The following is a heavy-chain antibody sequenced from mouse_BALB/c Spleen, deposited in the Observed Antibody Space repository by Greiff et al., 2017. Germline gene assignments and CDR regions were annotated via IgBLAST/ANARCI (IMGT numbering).Heavy chain of an antibody. CDR2: IYPGDGDT. Sequence: QVQLQQSGAELVRPGSSVKISCKASGYAFSSYWMNWVKQRPGQGLEWIGQIYPGDGDTNYNGKFKGKATLTADKSSSTAYMQLSSLTSEDSAVYFCARNTMRFPFAYWGQGTLVTVSA. CDR1: GYAFSSYW. D-gene: IGHD2-4*01. V-gene: IGHV1-80*01. CDR3: ARNTMRFPFAY. J-gene: IGHJ3*01.